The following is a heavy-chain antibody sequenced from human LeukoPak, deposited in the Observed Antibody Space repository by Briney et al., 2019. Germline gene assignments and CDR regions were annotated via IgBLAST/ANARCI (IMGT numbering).Heavy chain of an antibody. CDR2: IYPGDSDT. D-gene: IGHD4-17*01. V-gene: IGHV5-51*01. CDR1: GYSFTSYW. CDR3: ASSTTVNTHYFDF. J-gene: IGHJ4*02. Sequence: GESLKISCKGSGYSFTSYWIGWVRQMPGKGLEWRGIIYPGDSDTRYSPSFQGQVIISADKSISTAYLQWSSLKASDTAMYYCASSTTVNTHYFDFWGQGTPVTVSS.